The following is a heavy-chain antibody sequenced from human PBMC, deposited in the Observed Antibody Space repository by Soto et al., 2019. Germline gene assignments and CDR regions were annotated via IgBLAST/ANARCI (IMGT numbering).Heavy chain of an antibody. D-gene: IGHD2-15*01. Sequence: ASVKVSCKASGYTFTSYGISWVRQAPGQGLEWMGWISAYNGNTNYAQKLQGRVTMTTDTSTSTAYMELRSLRSDDTAVYYCASVGDYCSGGSCYTVDPYYFDYRGQGTLVTVSS. CDR1: GYTFTSYG. J-gene: IGHJ4*02. V-gene: IGHV1-18*01. CDR3: ASVGDYCSGGSCYTVDPYYFDY. CDR2: ISAYNGNT.